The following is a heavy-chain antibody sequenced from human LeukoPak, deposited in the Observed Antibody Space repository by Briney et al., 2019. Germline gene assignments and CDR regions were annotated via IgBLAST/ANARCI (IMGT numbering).Heavy chain of an antibody. CDR2: IYTSGST. D-gene: IGHD4-17*01. J-gene: IGHJ4*02. V-gene: IGHV4-61*02. CDR1: GGSISSGSYY. Sequence: SETLSLTCTVSGGSISSGSYYWSWIRQPAGKGLEWIGRIYTSGSTNYNPSLKSRVTMSVDTSKNQFSLKLSSVTAADTAVYYCARERYYFDYWGQGTLVTVSS. CDR3: ARERYYFDY.